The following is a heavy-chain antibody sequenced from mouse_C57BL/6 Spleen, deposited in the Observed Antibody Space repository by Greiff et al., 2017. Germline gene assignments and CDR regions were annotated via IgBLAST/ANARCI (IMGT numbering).Heavy chain of an antibody. CDR3: ARRYYGSSPWFAY. Sequence: DVHLVESGGGLVKPGGSLKLSCAASGFTFSSYTMPWVRQTPEKRLEWVATISGGGGNTYYPDSVKGRFTISRDNAKNTLYLQMSSLRTEDTALYYCARRYYGSSPWFAYWGQGTLVTVSA. CDR2: ISGGGGNT. CDR1: GFTFSSYT. J-gene: IGHJ3*01. V-gene: IGHV5-9*01. D-gene: IGHD1-1*01.